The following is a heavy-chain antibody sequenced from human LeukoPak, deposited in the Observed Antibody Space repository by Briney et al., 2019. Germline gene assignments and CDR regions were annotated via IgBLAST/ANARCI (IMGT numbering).Heavy chain of an antibody. CDR1: GGTFSSYA. CDR2: IIPIFGTA. D-gene: IGHD3-22*01. V-gene: IGHV1-69*13. J-gene: IGHJ4*02. Sequence: ASVTVSCKASGGTFSSYAISWVRQAPGQGLEWMGGIIPIFGTANYAQKFQGRVTITADESTSTAYMELSSLRSEDTAVYYCARELGYYDSSGYDYWGQGTLVTVSS. CDR3: ARELGYYDSSGYDY.